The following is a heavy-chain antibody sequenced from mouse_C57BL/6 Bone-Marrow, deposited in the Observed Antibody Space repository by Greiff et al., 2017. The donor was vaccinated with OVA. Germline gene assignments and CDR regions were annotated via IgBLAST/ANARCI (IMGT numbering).Heavy chain of an antibody. CDR3: ARKLIRKAMDY. D-gene: IGHD1-1*01. J-gene: IGHJ4*01. CDR2: ISSGSSTN. CDR1: GFTFSDYG. Sequence: EVQVVESGGGLVKPGGSLKLSCAASGFTFSDYGMHWVRQAPEKGLEWVAYISSGSSTNYYADTVKGRFTISRDNAKNTLFLQMTSLRSEDTAMYYCARKLIRKAMDYWGQGTSVTVSS. V-gene: IGHV5-17*01.